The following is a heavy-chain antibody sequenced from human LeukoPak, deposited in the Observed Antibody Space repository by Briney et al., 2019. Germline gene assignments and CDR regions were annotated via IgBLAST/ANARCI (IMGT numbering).Heavy chain of an antibody. V-gene: IGHV3-33*01. CDR1: GFTFTNYG. CDR3: ARDHVIKQAPPGY. D-gene: IGHD3-10*01. J-gene: IGHJ4*02. Sequence: GGSLRLSCAASGFTFTNYGMHWVRQAPGKGLEWVAVVWFDRTNKYYVDSVKGRFTISRDNSKNTVYLQMNSLRAEDTAVYYCARDHVIKQAPPGYWGQGTLVTVSS. CDR2: VWFDRTNK.